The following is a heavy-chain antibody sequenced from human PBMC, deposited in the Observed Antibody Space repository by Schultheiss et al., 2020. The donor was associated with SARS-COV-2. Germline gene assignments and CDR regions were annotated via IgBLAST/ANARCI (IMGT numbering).Heavy chain of an antibody. CDR2: IYYSGST. J-gene: IGHJ2*01. V-gene: IGHV4-31*11. Sequence: SETLSLTCAVSGGSISSGGYYWSWIRQHPGKGLEWIGYIYYSGSTYYNPSLKSRVTISVDTSKNQFSLKLSSVTAADTAVYYCARRHVMTTVPSGYFDLWGRGTLVTVSS. CDR1: GGSISSGGYY. CDR3: ARRHVMTTVPSGYFDL. D-gene: IGHD4-17*01.